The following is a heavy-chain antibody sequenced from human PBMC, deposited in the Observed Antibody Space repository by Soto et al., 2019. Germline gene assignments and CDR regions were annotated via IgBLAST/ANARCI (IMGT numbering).Heavy chain of an antibody. J-gene: IGHJ3*02. CDR3: AREAGYCSRTSCYRRAFDT. Sequence: EVQLVESGGDLVQPGGSLRLSCAASGFTFSGHWMHWVRQVPGKGLEWVSRINTDGATSASADSVKGRFTISRDNAKNTLDLQMNALRAEDTAVYFCAREAGYCSRTSCYRRAFDTWGQGTTVTVSS. CDR2: INTDGATS. CDR1: GFTFSGHW. V-gene: IGHV3-74*03. D-gene: IGHD2-2*01.